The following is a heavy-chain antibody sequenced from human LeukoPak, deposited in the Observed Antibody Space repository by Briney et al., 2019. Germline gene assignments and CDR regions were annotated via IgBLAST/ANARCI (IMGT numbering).Heavy chain of an antibody. J-gene: IGHJ4*02. CDR2: IYYSGST. Sequence: PSETLSLTCTVSGGSISSYYWSWIRQPPGKGLEWIGYIYYSGSTNYNPSLKSRVTISVDMSKNQFSLKLSSVTAADTAVYYCAGTWPRGYCSGGSCYWYWGQGTLVTVSS. V-gene: IGHV4-59*08. CDR3: AGTWPRGYCSGGSCYWY. D-gene: IGHD2-15*01. CDR1: GGSISSYY.